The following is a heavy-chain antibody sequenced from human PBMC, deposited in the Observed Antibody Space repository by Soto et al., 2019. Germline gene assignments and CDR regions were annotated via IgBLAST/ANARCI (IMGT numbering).Heavy chain of an antibody. Sequence: SETLSLTCAVSGGSISSSNWWSWVRQPPGKGLEWIGEIYRSGSTNYKPSLKSRVTISVDNSKNKFSLKLSSVTAADTAVYYCTRGKGTNMVRGANWFDPWGQGTLVTVSS. CDR1: GGSISSSNW. V-gene: IGHV4-4*02. D-gene: IGHD3-10*01. J-gene: IGHJ5*02. CDR2: IYRSGST. CDR3: TRGKGTNMVRGANWFDP.